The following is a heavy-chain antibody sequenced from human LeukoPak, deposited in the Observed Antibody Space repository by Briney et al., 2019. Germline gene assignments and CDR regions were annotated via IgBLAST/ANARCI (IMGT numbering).Heavy chain of an antibody. V-gene: IGHV3-21*01. CDR3: ARAVVVTEGYFDY. CDR2: ISSSSSYI. J-gene: IGHJ4*02. CDR1: GFTFSSYS. D-gene: IGHD2-21*02. Sequence: GGSLRLSCAASGFTFSSYSMNWVRQAPGKGLEWVSSISSSSSYIYYADSVKGRFTISRDNAKNSLYLQMNSLRAEDTAVYYCARAVVVTEGYFDYWGQGTLVTVSS.